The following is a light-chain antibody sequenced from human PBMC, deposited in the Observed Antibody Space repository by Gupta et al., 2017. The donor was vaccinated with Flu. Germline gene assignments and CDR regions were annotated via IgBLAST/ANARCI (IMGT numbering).Light chain of an antibody. CDR1: QVMSSY. J-gene: IGKJ5*01. V-gene: IGKV1-9*01. CDR3: QQLNSYPPFT. Sequence: DIQLTQSPPFLPASVVDRVTITCRASQVMSSYLAWYQPKPGKAPKLLIYAASTLQSGVPSRLSGSGSGTESTLTISSLQPEDFAIYYCQQLNSYPPFTFGQGTRLEIK. CDR2: AAS.